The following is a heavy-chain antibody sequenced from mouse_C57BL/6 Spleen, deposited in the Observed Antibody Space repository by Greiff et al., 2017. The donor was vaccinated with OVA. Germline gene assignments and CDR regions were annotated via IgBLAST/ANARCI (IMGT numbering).Heavy chain of an antibody. CDR1: GFTFSDYG. CDR3: ARGYGTPPDY. J-gene: IGHJ2*01. D-gene: IGHD1-1*01. Sequence: EVHLVESGGGLVKPGGSLKLSCAASGFTFSDYGMHWVRQAPEKGLEWVAYISRGSSTIYYADTVKGRFTISRDNAKNTLFLQMTSLRSEDTAMYYCARGYGTPPDYWGQGTTLTVSS. CDR2: ISRGSSTI. V-gene: IGHV5-17*01.